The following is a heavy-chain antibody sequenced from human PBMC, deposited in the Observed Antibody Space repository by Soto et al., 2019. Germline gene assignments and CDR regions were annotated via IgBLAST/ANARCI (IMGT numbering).Heavy chain of an antibody. V-gene: IGHV3-30-3*01. Sequence: GGSLSHSCAASGFPFRSYAIHWVRQAPGKRLEWVAVISYDGSNKYYADSVKGRFTISRDNSKNTLYLQMNSLRAEDTAVYDCARYIATASWFYTWGQEPVVTIAS. CDR2: ISYDGSNK. CDR3: ARYIATASWFYT. D-gene: IGHD6-13*01. CDR1: GFPFRSYA. J-gene: IGHJ5*02.